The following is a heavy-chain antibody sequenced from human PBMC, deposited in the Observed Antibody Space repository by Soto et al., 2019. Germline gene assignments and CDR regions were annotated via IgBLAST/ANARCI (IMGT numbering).Heavy chain of an antibody. D-gene: IGHD5-12*01. Sequence: SQTLSLTCDISGDSVSSNTASWNWNRQSPSRGLEWLGRTYFRSKWYNDYAVSVKSRIIINPDTSDNQFSLQLNSVTPEDTAVYFCAKGDNLGPKTGYAFDPWGQGIMVTSPQ. CDR2: TYFRSKWYN. V-gene: IGHV6-1*01. CDR1: GDSVSSNTAS. CDR3: AKGDNLGPKTGYAFDP. J-gene: IGHJ5*02.